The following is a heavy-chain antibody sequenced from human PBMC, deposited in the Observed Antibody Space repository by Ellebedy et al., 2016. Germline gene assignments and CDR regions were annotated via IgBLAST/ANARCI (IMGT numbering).Heavy chain of an antibody. Sequence: ASVKVSCKASGYSFSNYAMYWIRQAPGQRLEWLGWTRAGYGDTKYSQTFQGRVTITTDISASTGYMELTNLRAEDTAVYYCARDWPGSDCGGACYPFDTWGQGTLVTVSS. D-gene: IGHD2-21*02. CDR2: TRAGYGDT. J-gene: IGHJ5*02. CDR3: ARDWPGSDCGGACYPFDT. V-gene: IGHV1-3*01. CDR1: GYSFSNYA.